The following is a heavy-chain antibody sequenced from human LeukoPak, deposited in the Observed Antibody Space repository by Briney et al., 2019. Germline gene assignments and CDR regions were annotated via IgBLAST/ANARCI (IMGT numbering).Heavy chain of an antibody. CDR1: GYTFTSYY. D-gene: IGHD4-23*01. V-gene: IGHV1-46*03. Sequence: GASVKVSCKAFGYTFTSYYMHWVRQAPGQGLEWMGIINPSGGSTSYAQKFQGRVTMTRDTSTSTVYMELSSLRSEDTAVYYCASGLGYGGNLPLLGYWGQGTLVTVSS. CDR3: ASGLGYGGNLPLLGY. CDR2: INPSGGST. J-gene: IGHJ4*02.